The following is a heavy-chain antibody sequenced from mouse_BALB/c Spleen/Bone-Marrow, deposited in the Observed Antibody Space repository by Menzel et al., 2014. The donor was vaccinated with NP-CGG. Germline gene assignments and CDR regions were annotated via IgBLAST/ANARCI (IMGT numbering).Heavy chain of an antibody. Sequence: DVMLVESGGGLVKPGGSLKLSCAASGFTFSSYAMSWVRQTPEKRLEWDATISSGGSYTYYPDSVKGRFTISRDNAKNTLYLQMSSLRSEDTAMYYCARHGGKGYAMDYWGQGTSVTVSS. CDR1: GFTFSSYA. V-gene: IGHV5-9-1*01. D-gene: IGHD2-1*01. J-gene: IGHJ4*01. CDR2: ISSGGSYT. CDR3: ARHGGKGYAMDY.